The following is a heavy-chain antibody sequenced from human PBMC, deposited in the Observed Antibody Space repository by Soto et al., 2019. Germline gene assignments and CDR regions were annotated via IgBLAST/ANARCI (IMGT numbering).Heavy chain of an antibody. V-gene: IGHV4-59*08. D-gene: IGHD2-21*01. CDR3: ARHYSGEPFDY. J-gene: IGHJ4*02. CDR2: VSYSGNI. Sequence: SETLSLTCTVSGASISSYYWSWVRQPPGKGLEWIGYVSYSGNIDYNPPLNSRVTISADTSKNQFSLKLTSVTAADTAVYYCARHYSGEPFDYWGQGTLVTVSA. CDR1: GASISSYY.